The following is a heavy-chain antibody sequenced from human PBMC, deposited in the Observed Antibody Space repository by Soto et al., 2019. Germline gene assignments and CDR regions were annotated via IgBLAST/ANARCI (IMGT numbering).Heavy chain of an antibody. CDR2: ISYDGSNK. J-gene: IGHJ6*02. V-gene: IGHV3-30-3*01. Sequence: PGGSLRLSCAASGFTFSSYAMHWVRQAPGKGLEWVAVISYDGSNKYYADSVKGRFTISRYNSKNTLYLQMNSLRAEDTDVYYCARDQVPHEKPDYYDGMDVWGQGTTVTVSS. CDR1: GFTFSSYA. CDR3: ARDQVPHEKPDYYDGMDV.